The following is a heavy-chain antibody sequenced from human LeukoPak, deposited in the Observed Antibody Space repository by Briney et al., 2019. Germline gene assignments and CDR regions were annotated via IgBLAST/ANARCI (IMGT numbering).Heavy chain of an antibody. J-gene: IGHJ4*02. Sequence: SQTLSLTCTVSGGSISSGGYYWSWIRQHPGKGLEWIGYIYYSGSTYYNPSLKSRVTISVDTSKNQFSLKLSSVTAADTAVYYCARMPPPVDTAMAFDYWGQGTLVTVSS. CDR1: GGSISSGGYY. V-gene: IGHV4-31*03. CDR3: ARMPPPVDTAMAFDY. CDR2: IYYSGST. D-gene: IGHD5-18*01.